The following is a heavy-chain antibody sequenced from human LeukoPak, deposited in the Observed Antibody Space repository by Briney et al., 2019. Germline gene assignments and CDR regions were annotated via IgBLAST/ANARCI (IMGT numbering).Heavy chain of an antibody. CDR1: GFTFSSYS. J-gene: IGHJ6*02. Sequence: GGSLRLSCAASGFTFSSYSMNWVRQAPGKGLEWVSSISNSSSYIYYADSVKGRFTISRDNAKNSLYQQMNSLRAEGTAVYYCARGLGSGWSYGMDVWGQGTTVTVSS. D-gene: IGHD6-19*01. CDR3: ARGLGSGWSYGMDV. V-gene: IGHV3-21*01. CDR2: ISNSSSYI.